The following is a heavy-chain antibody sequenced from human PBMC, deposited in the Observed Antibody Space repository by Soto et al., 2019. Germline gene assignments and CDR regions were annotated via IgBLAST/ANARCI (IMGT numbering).Heavy chain of an antibody. Sequence: EVQLLESGGGLVQPGGSLRLSCAASGFTFSSYAMSWVHQAPGKGLEWVSAISGSGGSTYYADSVKGRFTISRDNSKNTLYLQMNSLRAEDTAVYYCAKDQRLGELSFYWGQGTLVTVSS. V-gene: IGHV3-23*01. D-gene: IGHD3-16*02. CDR3: AKDQRLGELSFY. CDR2: ISGSGGST. CDR1: GFTFSSYA. J-gene: IGHJ4*02.